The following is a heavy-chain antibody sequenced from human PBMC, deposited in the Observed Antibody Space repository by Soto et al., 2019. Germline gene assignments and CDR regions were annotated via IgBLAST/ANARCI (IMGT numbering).Heavy chain of an antibody. Sequence: SETLSLTCTVSGGSISSGGYYWSWIRQQPGKGLEWIGYIYYSGSTYYNPSLKSRVAISVDTSKNQFSLKLSSVTAADTAVYYCARVGGINWFDPWGQGTLVTVSS. V-gene: IGHV4-31*03. CDR1: GGSISSGGYY. D-gene: IGHD3-16*01. CDR2: IYYSGST. CDR3: ARVGGINWFDP. J-gene: IGHJ5*02.